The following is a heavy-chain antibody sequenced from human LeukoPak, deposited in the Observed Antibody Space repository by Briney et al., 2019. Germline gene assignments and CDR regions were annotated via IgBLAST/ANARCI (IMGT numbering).Heavy chain of an antibody. Sequence: ASVTVSFKASGYTFTIYDINWVRQATGQGLGWMGWMNPNSGNTGYAQKFQGRGTMTRNTSISTAYMELSSLRSEDTAVYYCARWGGDYDQYYYYYYGMDVWGQGTTVTVSS. J-gene: IGHJ6*02. CDR2: MNPNSGNT. D-gene: IGHD4-17*01. CDR1: GYTFTIYD. V-gene: IGHV1-8*01. CDR3: ARWGGDYDQYYYYYYGMDV.